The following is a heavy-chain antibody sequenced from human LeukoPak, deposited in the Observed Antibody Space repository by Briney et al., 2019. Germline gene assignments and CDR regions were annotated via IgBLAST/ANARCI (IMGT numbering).Heavy chain of an antibody. CDR1: GFTFSSYS. D-gene: IGHD2-2*01. CDR3: ARDPGEGYCSSTSCYGGYYGMDV. J-gene: IGHJ6*02. V-gene: IGHV3-21*01. Sequence: GGSLGLSCAASGFTFSSYSMNWVRQAPGKGLEWVSSISSSSSYIYYADSVKGRFTISRDNAKNSLYLQMNSLRAEDTAVYYCARDPGEGYCSSTSCYGGYYGMDVWGQGTTVTVSS. CDR2: ISSSSSYI.